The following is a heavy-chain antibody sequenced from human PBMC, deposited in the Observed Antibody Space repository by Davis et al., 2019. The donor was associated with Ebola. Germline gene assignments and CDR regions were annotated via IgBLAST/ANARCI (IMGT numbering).Heavy chain of an antibody. CDR1: GFTFDDYA. CDR3: AREGRYCNGNTCSGGTLDY. CDR2: INWNGGST. D-gene: IGHD2-15*01. Sequence: PGGSLRLSCAAPGFTFDDYAMNWVRHAPGKGLEWVSGINWNGGSTGYADSVKGRFTISRDNAKNSLYLQMNSLRVEDTALYYCAREGRYCNGNTCSGGTLDYWGQGTLVTVSS. V-gene: IGHV3-20*04. J-gene: IGHJ4*02.